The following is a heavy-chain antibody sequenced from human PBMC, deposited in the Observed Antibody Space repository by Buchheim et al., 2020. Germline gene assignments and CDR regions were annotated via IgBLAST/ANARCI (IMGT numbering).Heavy chain of an antibody. D-gene: IGHD6-6*01. CDR3: ARGGSILNYGMDV. CDR2: IWYDGSNK. J-gene: IGHJ6*02. V-gene: IGHV3-33*01. CDR1: RFTFSSYG. Sequence: QVQLVESGGGVVQPGRSLRLSCAASRFTFSSYGMHWVRQAPGKGLEWVAVIWYDGSNKYYADSVKGRFTISSDNSKNTLYLQMNSLRAEDTAVYYCARGGSILNYGMDVWGQGTT.